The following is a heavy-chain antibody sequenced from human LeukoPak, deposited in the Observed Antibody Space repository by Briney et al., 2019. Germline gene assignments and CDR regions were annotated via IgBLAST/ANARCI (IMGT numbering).Heavy chain of an antibody. V-gene: IGHV3-21*01. CDR2: ISSSSSYI. J-gene: IGHJ4*02. Sequence: GGSLRLSCAASGFTFSSYSMNWVRQAPGKGLEWVSSISSSSSYIYYADSVKGRFTISRDNAKNSLYLQMNSLRAEDTAVYYCTRPIVATTSDFDYWGQGTLVTVSS. D-gene: IGHD5-12*01. CDR3: TRPIVATTSDFDY. CDR1: GFTFSSYS.